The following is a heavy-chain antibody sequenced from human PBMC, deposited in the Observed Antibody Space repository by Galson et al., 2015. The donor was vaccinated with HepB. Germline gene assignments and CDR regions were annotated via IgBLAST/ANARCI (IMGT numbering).Heavy chain of an antibody. CDR2: ISGSGGST. Sequence: SLRLSCAASGFTFSNFAMSWVRQAPGKGLEWVSAISGSGGSTYYADSVKGRFTISRDNSKNALYLQMNSLRAEDTAVYYCAKCLPPKPARRTSQDIVVVVATSYYYDYWGQGTLVSVSS. CDR3: AKCLPPKPARRTSQDIVVVVATSYYYDY. J-gene: IGHJ4*02. D-gene: IGHD2-15*01. CDR1: GFTFSNFA. V-gene: IGHV3-23*01.